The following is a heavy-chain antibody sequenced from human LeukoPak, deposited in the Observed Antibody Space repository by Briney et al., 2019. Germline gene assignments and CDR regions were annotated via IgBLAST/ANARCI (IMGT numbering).Heavy chain of an antibody. V-gene: IGHV4-34*01. D-gene: IGHD1-7*01. CDR1: GGSFSGYY. CDR2: INHSGST. CDR3: ARGQGNWNYRPIDY. Sequence: PSETLSLTCAVYGGSFSGYYWSWIRQPPGKGLEWIGEINHSGSTNYNPSLKSRVTISVDTSKNQFSLKLSSVTAADTAVYYCARGQGNWNYRPIDYWGQGTLVTVSS. J-gene: IGHJ4*02.